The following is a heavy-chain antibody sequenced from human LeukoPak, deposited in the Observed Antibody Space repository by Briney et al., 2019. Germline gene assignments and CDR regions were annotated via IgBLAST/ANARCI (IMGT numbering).Heavy chain of an antibody. D-gene: IGHD3-9*01. V-gene: IGHV1-8*01. CDR2: MNPNTGNT. CDR3: ARGQGDILTGYPLPRPRNMDV. Sequence: GASVSVSCTASVYTFIIYDINWVRQAPGQGLEWMGWMNPNTGNTAFAQKFQGRVTMTRDTPISTAYMELSSLRSEDTAVYYCARGQGDILTGYPLPRPRNMDVWGKGTTVTVSS. J-gene: IGHJ6*03. CDR1: VYTFIIYD.